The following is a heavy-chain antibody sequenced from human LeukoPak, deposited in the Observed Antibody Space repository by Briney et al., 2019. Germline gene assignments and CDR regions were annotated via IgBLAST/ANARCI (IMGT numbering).Heavy chain of an antibody. Sequence: PSETLSLTCTVSGDSISSSSYYWGWIRQPPGKGLEWIGSIYYSGNTNYNPSLKSRVTISVDTSKNQFSLKVSSVTAADTAVYYCARDPPQPGIAAAGYFDLWGRGTLVTVSS. J-gene: IGHJ2*01. CDR1: GDSISSSSYY. CDR2: IYYSGNT. V-gene: IGHV4-39*07. CDR3: ARDPPQPGIAAAGYFDL. D-gene: IGHD6-13*01.